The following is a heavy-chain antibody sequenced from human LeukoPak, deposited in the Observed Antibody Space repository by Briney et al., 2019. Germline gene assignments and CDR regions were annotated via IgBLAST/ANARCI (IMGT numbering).Heavy chain of an antibody. D-gene: IGHD3-3*01. Sequence: PSETLSLTCTVSGGSISSYYWSWVRQPPGKGLEWVGYIYYSGRTNYNTSLKRGVTISVDTSKHHFSLKLSSVTAADTAVYYCARGIRDFWSGYYIPYYYYGMDVWGQGTTVTVSS. CDR1: GGSISSYY. CDR2: IYYSGRT. J-gene: IGHJ6*02. V-gene: IGHV4-59*01. CDR3: ARGIRDFWSGYYIPYYYYGMDV.